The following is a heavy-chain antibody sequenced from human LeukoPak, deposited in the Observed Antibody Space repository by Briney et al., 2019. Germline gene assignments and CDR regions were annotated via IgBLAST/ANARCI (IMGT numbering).Heavy chain of an antibody. V-gene: IGHV1-69*04. CDR3: ARVPTPKYCSGGSCYEAANY. CDR1: GGTFSSYA. Sequence: GASVKVSCKASGGTFSSYAISWVRQAPGQGLEWMGRIIPILGIANYAQKFQGRVTITADKSTSTAYMELSSLRSEDTAVYYCARVPTPKYCSGGSCYEAANYWGQGTLVTVSS. CDR2: IIPILGIA. J-gene: IGHJ4*02. D-gene: IGHD2-15*01.